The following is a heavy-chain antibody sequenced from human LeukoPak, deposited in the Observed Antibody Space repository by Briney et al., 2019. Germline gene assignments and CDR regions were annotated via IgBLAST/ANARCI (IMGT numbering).Heavy chain of an antibody. V-gene: IGHV4-34*01. Sequence: SETLSLTCAVYGGSFSGYYWSWIRQPPGKGLEWIGEINHSGSTNYNPSLKSRVTISVDTSKNQFSLKLSSVTAADTAVYYCARDLVVVVTATPGFGYWGQGTLVTVSS. J-gene: IGHJ4*02. CDR1: GGSFSGYY. D-gene: IGHD2-21*02. CDR2: INHSGST. CDR3: ARDLVVVVTATPGFGY.